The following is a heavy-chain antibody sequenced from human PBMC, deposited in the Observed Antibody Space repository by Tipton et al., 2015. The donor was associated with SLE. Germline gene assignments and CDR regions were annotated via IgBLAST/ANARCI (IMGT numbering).Heavy chain of an antibody. CDR2: IYYSGST. D-gene: IGHD6-13*01. CDR3: ARVNSPTAAGTGYYFDY. Sequence: TLSLTCTVSGGSISSHYWSWIRQPPGKGLEWIGYIYYSGSTNYNPSLKSRVTISVDTSKNQFSLKLSSVTAADTAVYYCARVNSPTAAGTGYYFDYWGQGTLVTVSS. V-gene: IGHV4-59*11. J-gene: IGHJ4*02. CDR1: GGSISSHY.